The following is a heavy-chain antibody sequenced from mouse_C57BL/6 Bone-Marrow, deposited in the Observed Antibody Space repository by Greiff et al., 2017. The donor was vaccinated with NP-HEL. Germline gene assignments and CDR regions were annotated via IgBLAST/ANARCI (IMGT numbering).Heavy chain of an antibody. CDR2: ISDGGSYT. J-gene: IGHJ1*03. V-gene: IGHV5-4*01. CDR1: GFTFSSYA. CDR3: ARDDWIHWYFDV. D-gene: IGHD2-13*01. Sequence: EVMLVESGGGLVKPGGSLKLSCAASGFTFSSYAMSWVRQTPEKRLEWVATISDGGSYTYYPDNVKGRFTISRDNAKNNLYLQMSHLKSEDTAMYYCARDDWIHWYFDVWGTGTTVTVSS.